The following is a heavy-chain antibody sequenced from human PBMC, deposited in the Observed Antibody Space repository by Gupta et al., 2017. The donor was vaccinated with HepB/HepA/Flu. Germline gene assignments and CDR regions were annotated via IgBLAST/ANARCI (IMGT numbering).Heavy chain of an antibody. J-gene: IGHJ5*02. Sequence: QVQLVQSGAEVKKPGASVKVSCKASGYTFTSYDINWVRQANGQGLEWMGWMNPNSGNTGYAQKFQGRVTITRNTSISTAYMELSSLRSEDTAVYYCARSAVTTATAIRGLWNWFDPWGQGTLVTVSS. D-gene: IGHD2-21*02. CDR2: MNPNSGNT. CDR1: GYTFTSYD. CDR3: ARSAVTTATAIRGLWNWFDP. V-gene: IGHV1-8*03.